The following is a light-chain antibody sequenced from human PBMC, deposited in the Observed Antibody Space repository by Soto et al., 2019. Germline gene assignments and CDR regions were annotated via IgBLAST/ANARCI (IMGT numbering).Light chain of an antibody. V-gene: IGKV1-5*03. J-gene: IGKJ1*01. CDR3: QHYSGYSRT. CDR2: KAS. Sequence: DIQMTQSPSTLSASVGDRVTITCRASQSISSWLAWYQQKPGKAPKLLIYKASTLETGVPSRFSGSGSGTEFTLTISSLQPDDFAIYYCQHYSGYSRTFGQGTKVDIK. CDR1: QSISSW.